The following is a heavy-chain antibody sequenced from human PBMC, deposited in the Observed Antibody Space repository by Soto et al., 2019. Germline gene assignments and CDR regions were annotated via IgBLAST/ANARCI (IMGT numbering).Heavy chain of an antibody. CDR3: ARAGIAKAFDI. V-gene: IGHV3-21*01. CDR1: GFTFSSYS. CDR2: ISSSSSYI. Sequence: EVQLVESGGGLVKPGGSQRLSCAASGFTFSSYSMNWVRQAPGKGLEWVSSISSSSSYIYYADSVKGRFTISRDNAKNSLYLQMNSLRAEDTAVYYCARAGIAKAFDIWGQGTMVTVSS. J-gene: IGHJ3*02. D-gene: IGHD6-13*01.